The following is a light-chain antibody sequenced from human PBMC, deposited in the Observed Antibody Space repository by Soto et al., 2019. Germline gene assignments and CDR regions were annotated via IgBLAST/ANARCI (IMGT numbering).Light chain of an antibody. CDR2: GAT. CDR3: QQYNHWAYT. J-gene: IGKJ2*01. Sequence: EIVMTQSPATLSVSPGERATLSCRASQNIGNNLGWYQQKPGQAPRLLIHGATTSATGIPARFSGSGSGTEFTLTISSLQSEDIAFYYCQQYNHWAYTFGQGTKLEIK. V-gene: IGKV3-15*01. CDR1: QNIGNN.